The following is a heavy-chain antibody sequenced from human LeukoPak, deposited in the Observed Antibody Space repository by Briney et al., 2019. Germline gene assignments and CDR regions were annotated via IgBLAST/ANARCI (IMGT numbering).Heavy chain of an antibody. CDR2: IYYSGST. V-gene: IGHV4-31*03. CDR1: GGSISSDGYY. J-gene: IGHJ5*02. D-gene: IGHD3-10*01. CDR3: ARALWFGEYQRRLGNWFDP. Sequence: SETLSLTCTVSGGSISSDGYYWSWIRQHPGKGLEWIGYIYYSGSTYYNPSLKSRVTISVDTSKNQFSLKLSSVTAADTAVYYCARALWFGEYQRRLGNWFDPWGQGTLVTVSS.